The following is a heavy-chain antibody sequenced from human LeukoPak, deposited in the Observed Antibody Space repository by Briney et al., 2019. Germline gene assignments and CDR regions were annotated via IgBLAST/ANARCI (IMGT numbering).Heavy chain of an antibody. CDR2: ISSSGSTI. Sequence: GGSLRLSCAASGFTFSSYEMNWVRQAPGKGLEWVSYISSSGSTIYYADSVKGRFTISGDNAKNSLYLQMNSLRAEDTAVYYCARVETYYYGSGSGSYFDYWGQGTLVTVSS. V-gene: IGHV3-48*03. CDR1: GFTFSSYE. CDR3: ARVETYYYGSGSGSYFDY. D-gene: IGHD3-10*01. J-gene: IGHJ4*02.